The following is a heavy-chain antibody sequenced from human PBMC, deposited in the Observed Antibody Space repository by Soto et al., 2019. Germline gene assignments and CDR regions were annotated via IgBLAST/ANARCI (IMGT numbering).Heavy chain of an antibody. J-gene: IGHJ4*02. V-gene: IGHV3-15*01. CDR1: GFTFSNAW. D-gene: IGHD6-19*01. CDR2: IKSKTDGGTT. Sequence: PGGSLRLSCAASGFTFSNAWMSWVRQAPGKGLEWVGRIKSKTDGGTTDYAAPVKGRFTISRDDSKNTLYLQMNSLKTEDTAVYYCTTDPSGGWYNLGRNLPGGIDYWGQGTLVTVSS. CDR3: TTDPSGGWYNLGRNLPGGIDY.